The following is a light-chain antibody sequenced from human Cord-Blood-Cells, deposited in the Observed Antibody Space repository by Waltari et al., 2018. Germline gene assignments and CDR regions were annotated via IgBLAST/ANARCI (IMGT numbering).Light chain of an antibody. Sequence: QSVLTQPPSASGTPGQRVTISCSGSSSNIGSNTVNWYQQLPGTAPKLLIYRNNQRASGVPARFSGSKSGPSASLAIGWLQAEDEADYYCAAWDDSLNGYVFGTGTKVTVL. CDR1: SSNIGSNT. J-gene: IGLJ1*01. CDR2: RNN. V-gene: IGLV1-44*01. CDR3: AAWDDSLNGYV.